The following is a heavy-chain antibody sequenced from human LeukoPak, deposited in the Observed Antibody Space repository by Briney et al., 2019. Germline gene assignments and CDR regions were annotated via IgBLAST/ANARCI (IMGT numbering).Heavy chain of an antibody. J-gene: IGHJ4*02. CDR3: ARVFAWFGELYIDY. CDR2: IHTSGST. CDR1: GGSISSSSYY. D-gene: IGHD3-10*01. Sequence: SETLSLTCTVSGGSISSSSYYWGWIRQPAGKGLEWIGRIHTSGSTNYSPSLKSRVTMSVDTSKNQFSLKLSSVTAADTAVYYCARVFAWFGELYIDYWGQGTLVTVSS. V-gene: IGHV4-61*02.